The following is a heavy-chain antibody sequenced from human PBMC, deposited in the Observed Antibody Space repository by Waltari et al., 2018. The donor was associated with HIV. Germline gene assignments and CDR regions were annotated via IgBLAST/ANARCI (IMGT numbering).Heavy chain of an antibody. J-gene: IGHJ5*02. CDR1: GGSISSGSYY. CDR3: ARAYYDFWSGTGSSGNWFDP. Sequence: QVQLQESGPGLVKPSQTLSLTCTVSGGSISSGSYYWSWIRQPAGKGLELIGLIYTRGSTNYNPSLKGRVTISVDTSKNQFSLKLRSVTAADTAVYYCARAYYDFWSGTGSSGNWFDPWGQGTLVTVSS. V-gene: IGHV4-61*02. CDR2: IYTRGST. D-gene: IGHD3-3*01.